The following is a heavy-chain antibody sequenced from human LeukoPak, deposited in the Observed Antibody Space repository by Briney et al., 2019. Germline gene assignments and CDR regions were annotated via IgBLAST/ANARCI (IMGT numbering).Heavy chain of an antibody. CDR2: IYTSGST. D-gene: IGHD2-2*01. Sequence: SETLSLTCTVSGGSISSYYWSWIRQPAGQGLEWIGRIYTSGSTNYNPSLKSRVTMSVDTSKNQFSLKLSSVTAADTAVYYCARDAYCSSTSCYYYFDYWGQGTLVTVSS. V-gene: IGHV4-4*07. J-gene: IGHJ4*02. CDR3: ARDAYCSSTSCYYYFDY. CDR1: GGSISSYY.